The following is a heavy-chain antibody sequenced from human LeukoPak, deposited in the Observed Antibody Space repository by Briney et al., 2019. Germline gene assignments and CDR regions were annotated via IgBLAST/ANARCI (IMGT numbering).Heavy chain of an antibody. D-gene: IGHD3-16*01. V-gene: IGHV3-7*03. J-gene: IGHJ6*02. CDR1: GFTFSSYW. CDR3: ARGGGLDV. CDR2: INHNGNVN. Sequence: GGSLRLSCAAAGFTFSSYWMNWARQAPGKGLEWVASINHNGNVNYYVDSVKGRFTISRDNAKNSLYLQMSNLRAEDTAVYFCARGGGLDVWGQGATVTVSS.